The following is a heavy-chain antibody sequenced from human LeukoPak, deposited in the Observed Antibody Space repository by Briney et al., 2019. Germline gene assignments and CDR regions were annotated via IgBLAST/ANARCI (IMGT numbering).Heavy chain of an antibody. CDR2: ISYDGSNK. Sequence: GGSLRLSCAASGFTFSSYAMHWVRQAPGKGLEWVAVISYDGSNKYYADSVKGRFTISRDNSKNTLYPQMNSLRAEDTAVYYCARDMSPYGGNRYYYYYGMDVWGQGTTVTVSS. D-gene: IGHD4-23*01. CDR1: GFTFSSYA. V-gene: IGHV3-30-3*01. CDR3: ARDMSPYGGNRYYYYYGMDV. J-gene: IGHJ6*02.